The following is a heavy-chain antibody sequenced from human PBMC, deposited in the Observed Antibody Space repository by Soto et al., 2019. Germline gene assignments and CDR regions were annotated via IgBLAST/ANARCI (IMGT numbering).Heavy chain of an antibody. D-gene: IGHD3-22*01. CDR3: SRDPYYYDSSGYYYFYYYGMDV. V-gene: IGHV4-34*01. J-gene: IGHJ6*02. CDR1: GGSFSGYY. Sequence: PSETLSLTCAVYGGSFSGYYWSWIRQPPGKGLEWIGEINHSGSTNYNPSLKSRVTISVDTSKNQFSMKLSSVTAAYTAVYYCSRDPYYYDSSGYYYFYYYGMDVWGQGTTVTVS. CDR2: INHSGST.